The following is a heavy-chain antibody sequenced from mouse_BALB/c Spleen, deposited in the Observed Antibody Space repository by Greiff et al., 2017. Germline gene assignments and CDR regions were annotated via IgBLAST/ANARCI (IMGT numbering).Heavy chain of an antibody. CDR1: GYTFTDYW. Sequence: QVQLQQPGAELVMPGASVKMSCKASGYTFTDYWMHWVKQRPGQGLEWIGAIDTSDSYTSYNQKFKGKATLTVDESSSTAYMQLSSLTSEDSAVYYCARARYGRPFDYWGQGTTLTVSA. J-gene: IGHJ2*01. CDR2: IDTSDSYT. D-gene: IGHD1-1*01. V-gene: IGHV1-69*01. CDR3: ARARYGRPFDY.